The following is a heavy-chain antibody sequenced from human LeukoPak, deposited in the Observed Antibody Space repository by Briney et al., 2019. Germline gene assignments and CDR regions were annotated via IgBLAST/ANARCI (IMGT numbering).Heavy chain of an antibody. CDR2: ISSNGGST. V-gene: IGHV3-64*01. Sequence: PGGSLRLSCAASGFTFSSYAMHWVRQAPGKGLGYVSAISSNGGSTYYANSVKGRFTISRDNSKNTLYLQMVSLRAEDMAVYYCARDSIVGATSTFDYWGQGTLVTVSS. CDR1: GFTFSSYA. CDR3: ARDSIVGATSTFDY. J-gene: IGHJ4*02. D-gene: IGHD1-26*01.